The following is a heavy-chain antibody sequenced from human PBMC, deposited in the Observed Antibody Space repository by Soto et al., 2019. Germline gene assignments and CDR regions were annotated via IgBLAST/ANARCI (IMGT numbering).Heavy chain of an antibody. Sequence: QVQLVQSGAEVKKPGASVKVSCRTSGYTFTHYYIHWVRQAPGQGLEWLGIINPASGSTNYAQDFQGRVTWTMDTSTTTVYMDLSGLRAEDAAIFYCARDLAGGDHWGQGTLVNVSS. D-gene: IGHD3-3*02. V-gene: IGHV1-46*01. CDR1: GYTFTHYY. CDR3: ARDLAGGDH. J-gene: IGHJ4*02. CDR2: INPASGST.